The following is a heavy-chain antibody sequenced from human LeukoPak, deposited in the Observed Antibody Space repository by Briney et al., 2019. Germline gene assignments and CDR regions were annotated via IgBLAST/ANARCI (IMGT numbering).Heavy chain of an antibody. J-gene: IGHJ5*02. Sequence: GGSLRLSCAASGFTFSHYSMNWVRQAPGKGLEWVSYISSSSNSIYYADSMKGRFTISRDNAKNSLYLQMNSLRAEDAAVYYCVRDFNGYDLWGQGTLVTVSS. CDR2: ISSSSNSI. CDR1: GFTFSHYS. CDR3: VRDFNGYDL. V-gene: IGHV3-48*01. D-gene: IGHD5-24*01.